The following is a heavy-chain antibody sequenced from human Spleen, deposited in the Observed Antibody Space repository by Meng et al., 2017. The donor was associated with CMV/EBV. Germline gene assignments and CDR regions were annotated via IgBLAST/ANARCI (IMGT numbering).Heavy chain of an antibody. CDR3: ARDSARFGSGSPMDV. CDR2: INWNGGST. Sequence: GGSLRLSCAASGFTFDDYGMSWVRQAPGKGLEWVSGINWNGGSTGYADSVKGRFTISRDNAKNSLYLQMNSLRAEDTAVYFCARDSARFGSGSPMDVWGQGTTVTVS. V-gene: IGHV3-20*04. CDR1: GFTFDDYG. D-gene: IGHD3-10*01. J-gene: IGHJ6*02.